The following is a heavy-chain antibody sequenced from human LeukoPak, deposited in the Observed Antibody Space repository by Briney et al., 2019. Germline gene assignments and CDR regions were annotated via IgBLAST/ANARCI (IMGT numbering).Heavy chain of an antibody. J-gene: IGHJ3*02. CDR1: GGSISSYY. CDR2: IYYSGST. V-gene: IGHV4-59*01. CDR3: ARGTTVVTPFLGAFDI. Sequence: PSETLSLTCTVSGGSISSYYWSWIRRPPGKGLEWIGYIYYSGSTNYNPSFKSRVTISVDTSKNQFSLKLSSVTAADTAVYYCARGTTVVTPFLGAFDIWGQGTMVTVSS. D-gene: IGHD4-23*01.